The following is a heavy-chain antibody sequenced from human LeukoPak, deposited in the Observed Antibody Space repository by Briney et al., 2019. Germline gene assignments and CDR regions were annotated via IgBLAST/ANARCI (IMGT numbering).Heavy chain of an antibody. J-gene: IGHJ6*02. CDR1: GYTFTSYG. D-gene: IGHD2-2*01. V-gene: IGHV1-18*01. CDR2: IRPYNGNT. Sequence: GASVKVSCKASGYTFTSYGISWVRQAPGQGLEWMGWIRPYNGNTNYAQKLQGRVTMTTDTSTSTAYMELRSLRSDDTAVYYCASWYCSSTSCPGYYGMDVWGQGTTVTVSS. CDR3: ASWYCSSTSCPGYYGMDV.